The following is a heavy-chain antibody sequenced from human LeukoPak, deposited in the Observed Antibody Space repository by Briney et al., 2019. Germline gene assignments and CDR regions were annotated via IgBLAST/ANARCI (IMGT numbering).Heavy chain of an antibody. CDR2: IYDSENT. CDR1: GGSISSGGYY. CDR3: ARGATVEYFDH. J-gene: IGHJ4*02. D-gene: IGHD1-26*01. Sequence: SQTLSLTCTVSGGSISSGGYYWSWIRQHPEKGLEWIGYIYDSENTHYISSLKSRVTISVDTSKNQFSLKLSSVTAADTAVYYCARGATVEYFDHWGQGTLVTVSS. V-gene: IGHV4-31*03.